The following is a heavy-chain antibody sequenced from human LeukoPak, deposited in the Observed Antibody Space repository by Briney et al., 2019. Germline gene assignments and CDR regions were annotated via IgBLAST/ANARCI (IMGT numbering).Heavy chain of an antibody. CDR3: ARVETTVTSPTFDY. CDR2: IYYSGST. V-gene: IGHV4-31*03. CDR1: GGSISSGGYY. D-gene: IGHD4-17*01. J-gene: IGHJ4*02. Sequence: PSETLSLTCTVSGGSISSGGYYWSWIRQHPGKGLEWIGYIYYSGSTYYNPSLKSRVTISVDTSKNQFSLKLSSVTAADTAVYYCARVETTVTSPTFDYWGREPWSPSPQ.